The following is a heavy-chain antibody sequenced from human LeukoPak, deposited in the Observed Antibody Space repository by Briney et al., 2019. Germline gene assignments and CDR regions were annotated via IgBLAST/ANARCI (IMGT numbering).Heavy chain of an antibody. CDR2: ISAYNGNT. D-gene: IGHD3-10*01. J-gene: IGHJ3*02. Sequence: GASVKVSCKASGYTFTSYGISWVRQAPGQGLEWMGWISAYNGNTNYAQKLQGRVTMTTDTSTSTAYMGLRSLRSDDTAVYYCARNLWFGESSDAFDMWGQGTMVTVSS. CDR3: ARNLWFGESSDAFDM. V-gene: IGHV1-18*01. CDR1: GYTFTSYG.